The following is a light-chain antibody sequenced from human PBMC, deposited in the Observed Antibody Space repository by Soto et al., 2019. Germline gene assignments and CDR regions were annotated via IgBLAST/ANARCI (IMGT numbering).Light chain of an antibody. V-gene: IGKV3-11*01. CDR3: QQYNSWPET. J-gene: IGKJ1*01. CDR2: DAS. CDR1: QSVSSY. Sequence: EIVLTQYPATLSLSPGERATLSCRASQSVSSYLAWYQQKPGQAPRLLIYDASNRATGIPARFSGSGSGTDFTLTISSLEPEGFAVYYCQQYNSWPETFGQGTKVDIK.